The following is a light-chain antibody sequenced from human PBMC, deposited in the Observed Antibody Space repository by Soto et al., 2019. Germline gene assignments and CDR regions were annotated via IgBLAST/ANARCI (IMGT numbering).Light chain of an antibody. CDR1: RAITNH. V-gene: IGKV1-39*01. J-gene: IGKJ4*01. Sequence: DAQLTQSPSPLSASVGDRVSISCRASRAITNHLNWYQQKPGKAPILLVYAASTLGTGVPSRFSGSGSGTHFTLTIDNLQPEDVATYFCQQNYITPLTFGGGTKVDIK. CDR3: QQNYITPLT. CDR2: AAS.